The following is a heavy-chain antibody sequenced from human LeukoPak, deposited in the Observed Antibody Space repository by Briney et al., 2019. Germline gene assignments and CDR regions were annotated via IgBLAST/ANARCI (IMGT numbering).Heavy chain of an antibody. D-gene: IGHD6-19*01. J-gene: IGHJ4*02. CDR3: ARGTRIAVTGTSQRKKFGF. CDR1: GYTFTSYD. CDR2: MNPNSGNT. V-gene: IGHV1-8*03. Sequence: ASVKVSCKASGYTFTSYDINWVRQATGQGLEWMGWMNPNSGNTGYEQKFQGRVTITRNTSIDTAYMELSSLRSEDTAVYYCARGTRIAVTGTSQRKKFGFWGQGTLVTVSS.